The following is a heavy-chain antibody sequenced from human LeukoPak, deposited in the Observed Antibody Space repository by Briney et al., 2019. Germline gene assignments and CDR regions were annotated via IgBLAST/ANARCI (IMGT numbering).Heavy chain of an antibody. CDR2: IYYSGST. CDR3: ARPSGWGLAYYFDY. D-gene: IGHD3-16*01. J-gene: IGHJ4*02. Sequence: SETLSLTCTVSGGSIGSSSYYWGWIRQPPGKGLEWIGSIYYSGSTYYNPSLKSRVTISVDTSKNQFSLKLSSVTAADTAVYYCARPSGWGLAYYFDYWGQGTLVTVSS. CDR1: GGSIGSSSYY. V-gene: IGHV4-39*01.